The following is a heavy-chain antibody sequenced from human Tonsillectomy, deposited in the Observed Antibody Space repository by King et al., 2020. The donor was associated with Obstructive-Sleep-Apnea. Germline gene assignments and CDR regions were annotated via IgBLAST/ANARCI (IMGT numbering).Heavy chain of an antibody. CDR2: IGTAGDT. CDR1: GFTFSSYD. D-gene: IGHD6-13*01. J-gene: IGHJ6*02. Sequence: VQLVESGGGLVQPGGSLRLSCAASGFTFSSYDMHWVRQATGKGLEWVSAIGTAGDTYYPVSVKGRFTISRENAKNALYLQMNSLRAGDTAVYYCAREEAAAGRGYYYGMDVWGQGTTVTVSS. CDR3: AREEAAAGRGYYYGMDV. V-gene: IGHV3-13*01.